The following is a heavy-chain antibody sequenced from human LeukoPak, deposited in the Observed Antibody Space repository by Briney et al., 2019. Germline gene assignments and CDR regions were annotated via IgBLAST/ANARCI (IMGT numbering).Heavy chain of an antibody. CDR2: VKSKIDGETT. CDR3: TTGNWGPY. J-gene: IGHJ4*02. CDR1: GFTFSNAW. V-gene: IGHV3-15*07. D-gene: IGHD7-27*01. Sequence: GGSLRLSCAASGFTFSNAWMNWVRQAPGKGLEWVGRVKSKIDGETTDFGAPVKGRFAISRDDSKNTMYLHMNSLRTEDTAVYYCTTGNWGPYWGQGTLVTVSS.